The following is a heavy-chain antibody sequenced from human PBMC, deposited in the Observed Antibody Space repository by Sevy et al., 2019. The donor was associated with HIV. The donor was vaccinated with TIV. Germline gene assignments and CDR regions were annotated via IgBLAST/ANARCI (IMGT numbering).Heavy chain of an antibody. J-gene: IGHJ3*02. Sequence: GESLKISCAVSGFTFSSYSMNWVRQAPGKGLEWVSSISSSSNYIYYADSVKGRFTISRDNAKDSLFLQMNRLRAEDTASYYCARGYCSGTSCSSGRAWVAFDIWGQGTMVTVSS. V-gene: IGHV3-21*01. CDR2: ISSSSNYI. CDR3: ARGYCSGTSCSSGRAWVAFDI. CDR1: GFTFSSYS. D-gene: IGHD2-15*01.